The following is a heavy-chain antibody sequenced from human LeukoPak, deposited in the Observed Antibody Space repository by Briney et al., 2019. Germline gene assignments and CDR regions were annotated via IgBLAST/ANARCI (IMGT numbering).Heavy chain of an antibody. D-gene: IGHD1-1*01. CDR3: AKDPNWNDVGTFDY. CDR1: GFTFSSYA. J-gene: IGHJ4*02. CDR2: ISGSDGST. V-gene: IGHV3-23*01. Sequence: GGSLRLSCAASGFTFSSYAMSWVRQAPGKGLEWVSAISGSDGSTYYADSVEGRFTISRDNSKNTLYLQTNSLRAEDTAVYYCAKDPNWNDVGTFDYWGQGTLVTVSS.